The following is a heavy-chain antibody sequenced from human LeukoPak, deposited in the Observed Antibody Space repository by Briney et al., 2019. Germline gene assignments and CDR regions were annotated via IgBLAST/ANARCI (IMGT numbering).Heavy chain of an antibody. D-gene: IGHD2-21*02. CDR3: AREFCGGDCYSFYFDY. V-gene: IGHV3-53*01. CDR1: GFTVSSNY. CDR2: IYTSGRT. J-gene: IGHJ4*02. Sequence: GGSLRLSCAASGFTVSSNYMSWVRQAPGRGLEWVSVIYTSGRTYYADSVKGRFTISRDNSKNTLYLQMNSQRAEGTAVYYCAREFCGGDCYSFYFDYWGQGTLVTVSS.